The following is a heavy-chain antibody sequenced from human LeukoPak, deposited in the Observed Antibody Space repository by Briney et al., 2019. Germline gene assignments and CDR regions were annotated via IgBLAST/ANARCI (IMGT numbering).Heavy chain of an antibody. V-gene: IGHV4-39*01. D-gene: IGHD3-10*01. Sequence: KPSETLSLTCTVSGGSVSSTTYYWSWIRQPPGKGLEWIASINYSGSTYYNPSLKSRVTISVDTSENQFSLKLSSVTAADTAVYYCARYVVYGSGKYYFDYWGQGTLVTVCS. CDR1: GGSVSSTTYY. J-gene: IGHJ4*02. CDR2: INYSGST. CDR3: ARYVVYGSGKYYFDY.